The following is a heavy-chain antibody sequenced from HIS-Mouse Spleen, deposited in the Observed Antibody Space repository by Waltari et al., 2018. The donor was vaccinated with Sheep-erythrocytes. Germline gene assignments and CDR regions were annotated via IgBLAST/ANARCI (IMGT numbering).Heavy chain of an antibody. J-gene: IGHJ3*02. CDR1: GGSISSHY. CDR3: ARARSITIFGVVIIGAFDI. D-gene: IGHD3-3*01. CDR2: IYYSGST. Sequence: QVQLQESGPGLVKPSETLSLTCTVSGGSISSHYWSWIRQPPGKGLVWSGYIYYSGSTNHNPSAKSRGTRSGERAKNQVSLKLGSVTAADTAVYYCARARSITIFGVVIIGAFDIWGQGTMVTVSS. V-gene: IGHV4-59*11.